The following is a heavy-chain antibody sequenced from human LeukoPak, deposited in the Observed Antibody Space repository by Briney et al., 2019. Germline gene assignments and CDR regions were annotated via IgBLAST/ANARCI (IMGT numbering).Heavy chain of an antibody. Sequence: SQTLSLTCTVSGGSISSGSYYWRWIRQPAGKGLEWIGRIYTSGSTNYNPSLKSRVTISVDTSKNQFSLKLSSVTAADTAVYYCARSPATYYYDSSGYYYVYFQHWGQGTLVTVSS. J-gene: IGHJ1*01. CDR3: ARSPATYYYDSSGYYYVYFQH. V-gene: IGHV4-61*02. CDR1: GGSISSGSYY. CDR2: IYTSGST. D-gene: IGHD3-22*01.